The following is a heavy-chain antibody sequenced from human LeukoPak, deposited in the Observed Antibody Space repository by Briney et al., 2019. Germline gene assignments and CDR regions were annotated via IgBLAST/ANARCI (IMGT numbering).Heavy chain of an antibody. Sequence: ASVKVSCKASGYTFTSYDINWVRQATGQGLEWMGWMNTNSGNTGYAQKFQGRVTMTRNTSISTAYMELGSLRYEDTAVYYCARPACSGGSCYYTYYFDYWGQGTLVTVSS. CDR2: MNTNSGNT. D-gene: IGHD2-15*01. CDR1: GYTFTSYD. V-gene: IGHV1-8*01. J-gene: IGHJ4*02. CDR3: ARPACSGGSCYYTYYFDY.